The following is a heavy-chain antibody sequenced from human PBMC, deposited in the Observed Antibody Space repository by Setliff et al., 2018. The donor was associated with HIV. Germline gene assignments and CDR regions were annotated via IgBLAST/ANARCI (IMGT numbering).Heavy chain of an antibody. J-gene: IGHJ4*02. V-gene: IGHV1-24*01. CDR2: FDPEDGET. CDR3: ATRLEQWLIQFDY. D-gene: IGHD6-19*01. Sequence: ASVKVSCKASGYTFSNYGISWVRQAPGKGLEWVGGFDPEDGETIYAQKFQGRVTMTEDTSTDTAYMELSSLRSEDTAVYYCATRLEQWLIQFDYWGQGTLVTVSS. CDR1: GYTFSNYG.